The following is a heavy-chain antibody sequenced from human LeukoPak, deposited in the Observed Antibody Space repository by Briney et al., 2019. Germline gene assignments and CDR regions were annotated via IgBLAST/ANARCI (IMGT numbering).Heavy chain of an antibody. CDR2: IIPIFGTA. D-gene: IGHD1-26*01. CDR1: GYTFTGYY. Sequence: ASVKVSCKASGYTFTGYYMHWVRQAPGQGLEWMGGIIPIFGTANYAQKFQGRVTITADESTSTAYMELSSLRSEDTAVYYCASGEWELPDYWGQGTLVTVSS. J-gene: IGHJ4*02. CDR3: ASGEWELPDY. V-gene: IGHV1-69*13.